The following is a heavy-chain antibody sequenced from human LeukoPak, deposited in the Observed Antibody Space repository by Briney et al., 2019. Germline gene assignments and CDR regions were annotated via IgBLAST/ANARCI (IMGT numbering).Heavy chain of an antibody. CDR3: ASRNYYDSSGYPRFDY. D-gene: IGHD3-22*01. V-gene: IGHV4-31*11. J-gene: IGHJ4*02. CDR2: IYYSGST. Sequence: PSETLSLTCAVSGGSISSGGYYWSWIRQHPGKGLEWIGYIYYSGSTYYNPSLKSRVTISVDTSKNQFSLKLSSVTAADTAVYYCASRNYYDSSGYPRFDYWGQGTLVTVSS. CDR1: GGSISSGGYY.